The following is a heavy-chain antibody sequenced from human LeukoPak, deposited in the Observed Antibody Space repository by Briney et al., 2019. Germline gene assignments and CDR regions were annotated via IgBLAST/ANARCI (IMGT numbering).Heavy chain of an antibody. CDR3: TRAITYFYGSVTYDWFDS. Sequence: GGSLRLSCAASGFTFSSYWMHWVRQTPGKGLMWVTSIKSDGSTIYADSVQGRFTISRDNAKNTVYLQMNSLRVDDTAIYYCTRAITYFYGSVTYDWFDSWGQGTRVTVSS. V-gene: IGHV3-74*01. CDR2: IKSDGST. J-gene: IGHJ5*01. CDR1: GFTFSSYW. D-gene: IGHD3-10*01.